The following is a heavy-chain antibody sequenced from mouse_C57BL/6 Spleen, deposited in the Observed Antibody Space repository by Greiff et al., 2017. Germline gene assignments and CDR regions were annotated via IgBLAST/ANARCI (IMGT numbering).Heavy chain of an antibody. D-gene: IGHD1-1*01. Sequence: QVQLQQSGAELVRPGTSVKVSCKASGYAFTNYLIEWVKQRPGQGLEWIGVINPGSGGTNYNEKFKGKATLTADKSSSTAYMQLSSLTSEDSAVYFWARGGVNYYGSLYYWGQGTTLTVSS. V-gene: IGHV1-54*01. CDR2: INPGSGGT. J-gene: IGHJ2*01. CDR1: GYAFTNYL. CDR3: ARGGVNYYGSLYY.